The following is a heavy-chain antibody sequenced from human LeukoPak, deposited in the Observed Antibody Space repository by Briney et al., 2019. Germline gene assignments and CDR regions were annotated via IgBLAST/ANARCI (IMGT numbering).Heavy chain of an antibody. CDR3: ARDRYYYGSGSYYFDY. CDR2: IYYSGST. V-gene: IGHV4-59*01. Sequence: SETLSLTCTVSGGSISSYYWSWIRQPPGKGLEWIGYIYYSGSTNYNPSLKSRVTISVDTSKNQFSLKLSSVTAADTAVYYCARDRYYYGSGSYYFDYWGQGTLVTVSS. CDR1: GGSISSYY. J-gene: IGHJ4*02. D-gene: IGHD3-10*01.